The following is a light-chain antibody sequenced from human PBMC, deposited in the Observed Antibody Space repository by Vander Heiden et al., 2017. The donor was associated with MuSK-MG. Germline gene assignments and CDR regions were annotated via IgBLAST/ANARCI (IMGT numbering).Light chain of an antibody. CDR3: QKYNSALGVT. Sequence: DIQMTQSPSSLSASVGDRVTITCRASQGISNYLAWYQQKPGKGPKLLIYAASTLQSGVPSRFSGSGSGTDFTLTISSLQPEDVATYYCQKYNSALGVTFGHGTKVDIK. J-gene: IGKJ3*01. CDR1: QGISNY. CDR2: AAS. V-gene: IGKV1-27*01.